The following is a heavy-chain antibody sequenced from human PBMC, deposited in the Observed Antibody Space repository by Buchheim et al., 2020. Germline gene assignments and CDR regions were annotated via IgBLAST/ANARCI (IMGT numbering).Heavy chain of an antibody. J-gene: IGHJ4*02. Sequence: QVQLVESGGGVVQPGRSLRLSCAASGFTFSSYGMHWVRQAPGKGLEWVAVIWYDGSNKYYADSVKGRFTISRDNSKNTLYLQMNSLRAEDTAVYYCARDFGSDDSSGYYLAYYFDYWGQGTL. CDR2: IWYDGSNK. D-gene: IGHD3-22*01. CDR3: ARDFGSDDSSGYYLAYYFDY. V-gene: IGHV3-33*01. CDR1: GFTFSSYG.